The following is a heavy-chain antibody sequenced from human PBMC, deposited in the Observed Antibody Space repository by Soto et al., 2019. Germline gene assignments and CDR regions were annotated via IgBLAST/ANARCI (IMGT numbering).Heavy chain of an antibody. V-gene: IGHV4-39*01. Sequence: SETLSLTCIVSGESISSSSYYWGWIRQPPGKGLEWIGSIYYSGRTYYNPSFKSRVTISIDTSKNQFSLKLSSVTATDTAVYYCARQRTTVVTQAYFDYWGQGTLVTVSS. CDR1: GESISSSSYY. CDR3: ARQRTTVVTQAYFDY. J-gene: IGHJ4*02. CDR2: IYYSGRT. D-gene: IGHD2-21*02.